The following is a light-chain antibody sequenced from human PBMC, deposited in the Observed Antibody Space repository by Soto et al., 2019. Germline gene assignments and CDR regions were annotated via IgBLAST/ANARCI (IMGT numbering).Light chain of an antibody. CDR3: HQRSTWPFT. Sequence: EIGLTQSPATLSLTPGERATLSCRASQSISSYLAWYQQKPDQAPRLLIYDASNRATGIPARFSGSGSGTDFTLTISSLEPEDFAVYYCHQRSTWPFTFGPGTKVDIK. CDR1: QSISSY. J-gene: IGKJ3*01. V-gene: IGKV3-11*01. CDR2: DAS.